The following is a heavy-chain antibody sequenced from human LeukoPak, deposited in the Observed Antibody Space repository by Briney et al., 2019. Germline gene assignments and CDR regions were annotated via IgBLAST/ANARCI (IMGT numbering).Heavy chain of an antibody. J-gene: IGHJ4*02. CDR2: IKQDGSEK. Sequence: GGSLRLSCAASRFTFSSYWMSWVRQAPGKGLEWVANIKQDGSEKYYVDSVKGRFTISRDNAKNSLYLRLNSLGAEDTAVYYCARARGGYDFDYWGQGTLVTVSS. CDR1: RFTFSSYW. V-gene: IGHV3-7*03. D-gene: IGHD5-12*01. CDR3: ARARGGYDFDY.